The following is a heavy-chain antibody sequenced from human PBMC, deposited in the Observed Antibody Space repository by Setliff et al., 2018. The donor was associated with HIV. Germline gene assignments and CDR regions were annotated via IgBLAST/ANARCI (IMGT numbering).Heavy chain of an antibody. Sequence: PGGSLRLSCAASGFTFSDYYMSWIRQAPGKGLEWVSYISSSSSYTNYADSVKGRFTISRDNAKNSLYLQMNSLRAEDTAVYYCARDRGDGYEPDASAFDIWGQGTMVTVSS. CDR1: GFTFSDYY. V-gene: IGHV3-11*06. D-gene: IGHD5-12*01. CDR2: ISSSSSYT. CDR3: ARDRGDGYEPDASAFDI. J-gene: IGHJ3*02.